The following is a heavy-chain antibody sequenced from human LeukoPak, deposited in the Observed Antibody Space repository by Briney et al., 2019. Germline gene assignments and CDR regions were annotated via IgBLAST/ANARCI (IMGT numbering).Heavy chain of an antibody. Sequence: GGSLRLSCAASGLIVSSNYMSWVRQAPGKGLEWVSVIYSGGSTYYADSVKGRFSISRDYSKNTVYLQMNSLRADDTAVYYCARGRGYSGCVPFDYWGQGTLVTVSS. CDR2: IYSGGST. D-gene: IGHD5-12*01. J-gene: IGHJ4*02. CDR3: ARGRGYSGCVPFDY. CDR1: GLIVSSNY. V-gene: IGHV3-53*01.